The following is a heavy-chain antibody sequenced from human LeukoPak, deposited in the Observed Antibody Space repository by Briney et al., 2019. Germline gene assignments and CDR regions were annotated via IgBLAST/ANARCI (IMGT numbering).Heavy chain of an antibody. Sequence: GGSLRLSCAASGFTFNSHIMHWVRQAPGKGLEWVAVIAYDGSSKYYADSVKGRFTISRDNSKNTLYLQMSSLRSDDTAVYYCTAPRNPAGYLGPPDRWGQGTLVTVSS. CDR1: GFTFNSHI. CDR2: IAYDGSSK. J-gene: IGHJ5*02. CDR3: TAPRNPAGYLGPPDR. V-gene: IGHV3-30-3*01. D-gene: IGHD3-9*01.